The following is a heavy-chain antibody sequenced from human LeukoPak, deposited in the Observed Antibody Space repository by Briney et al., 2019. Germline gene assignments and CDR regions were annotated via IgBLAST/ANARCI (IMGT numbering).Heavy chain of an antibody. CDR2: INPNSGGT. CDR3: AREGIFDLVSSSSCFDY. CDR1: GYTFTGYY. V-gene: IGHV1-2*02. J-gene: IGHJ4*01. Sequence: ASVKVSCKASGYTFTGYYMHWVRQAPGQGLEWMGWINPNSGGTNYAQKFQGRVTMTRDTSISTAYMELSRLRSDDTAVYYRAREGIFDLVSSSSCFDYWGHGTLVTVSS. D-gene: IGHD6-13*01.